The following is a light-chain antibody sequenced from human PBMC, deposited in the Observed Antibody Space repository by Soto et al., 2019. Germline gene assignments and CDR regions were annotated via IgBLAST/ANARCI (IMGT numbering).Light chain of an antibody. V-gene: IGKV3-20*01. CDR2: RAS. J-gene: IGKJ1*01. CDR1: QSLTSGY. Sequence: EIVLTQSPGTLSLSPGERATLSCRASQSLTSGYLAWYQHKAGQAPRLLIYRASSRATGIPDRFSGSGSGTDFTLTISRLEPEDFAVNYCHYGDSPTFGQGTKVEIK. CDR3: HYGDSPT.